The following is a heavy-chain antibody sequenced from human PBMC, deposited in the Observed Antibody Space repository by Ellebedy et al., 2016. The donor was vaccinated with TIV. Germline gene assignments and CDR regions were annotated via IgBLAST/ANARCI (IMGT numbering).Heavy chain of an antibody. D-gene: IGHD2-8*02. V-gene: IGHV3-11*06. CDR3: VRTGRPWFGY. CDR2: ISTSSSYT. J-gene: IGHJ4*02. CDR1: GFTFSDYY. Sequence: GESLKISCVASGFTFSDYYMSWIRQAPGKGLEWVSTISTSSSYTKCADSVKGRFTVSRDDAKNSLYLHMNSLKAEDTAVYYCVRTGRPWFGYWGQGTLVTVSS.